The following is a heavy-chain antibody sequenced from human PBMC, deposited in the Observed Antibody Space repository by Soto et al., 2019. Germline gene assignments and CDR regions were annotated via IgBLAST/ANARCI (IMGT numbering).Heavy chain of an antibody. CDR1: GFPFSDYY. CDR2: ISSSSSYT. J-gene: IGHJ3*02. CDR3: ARGDYHDTSGPFSDFFDI. Sequence: GGSLRLSCAASGFPFSDYYMSWIRQAPGKGLEWVSYISSSSSYTNYADSVKGRFTISRDNAKKSLYLQMNSLRLDDTAVYYCARGDYHDTSGPFSDFFDIWGPGTMVTVSS. V-gene: IGHV3-11*06. D-gene: IGHD3-22*01.